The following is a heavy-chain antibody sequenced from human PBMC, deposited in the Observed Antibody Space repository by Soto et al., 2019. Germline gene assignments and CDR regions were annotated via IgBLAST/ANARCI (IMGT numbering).Heavy chain of an antibody. J-gene: IGHJ5*02. V-gene: IGHV1-69*01. CDR2: IIPIFGTA. Sequence: QVPLVQSGAEVKKPGSSVKVSCKASGGTFSSYAISWVRQAPGQGLEWMGGIIPIFGTANYAQKFQGRVTITADESTSTAYMELSSLRSDDTAVYYCARDLIAVRPGWFDPWGQGTLVTVSS. CDR1: GGTFSSYA. D-gene: IGHD6-6*01. CDR3: ARDLIAVRPGWFDP.